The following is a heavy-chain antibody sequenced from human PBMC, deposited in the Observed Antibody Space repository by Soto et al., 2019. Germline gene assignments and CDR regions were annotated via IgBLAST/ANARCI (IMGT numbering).Heavy chain of an antibody. CDR3: ARPSGTEGAFDI. J-gene: IGHJ3*02. D-gene: IGHD1-1*01. V-gene: IGHV5-51*01. CDR1: GYKFPTNW. CDR2: IYPGNSDT. Sequence: DALNSSADHYGYKFPTNWICGVRWLPGKGLEWMGIIYPGNSDTRYSPSFQGQVTISADTSISTAYLEWSSLKASATAIYYCARPSGTEGAFDIWGQGTMVTVSS.